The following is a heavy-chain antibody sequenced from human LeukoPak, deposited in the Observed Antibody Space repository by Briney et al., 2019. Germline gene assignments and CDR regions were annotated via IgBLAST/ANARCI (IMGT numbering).Heavy chain of an antibody. CDR2: IIPIFGTA. CDR3: ARGNPYYQYSSGWYGVDY. Sequence: GSSVKVSCKASGGTFSSYAISWVRQAPGQGLEWMGGIIPIFGTANYAQKFQGRVTITADESTSTAYMELSSLRSEDTAVYYCARGNPYYQYSSGWYGVDYWGRGTLVTVSS. CDR1: GGTFSSYA. J-gene: IGHJ4*02. V-gene: IGHV1-69*01. D-gene: IGHD6-19*01.